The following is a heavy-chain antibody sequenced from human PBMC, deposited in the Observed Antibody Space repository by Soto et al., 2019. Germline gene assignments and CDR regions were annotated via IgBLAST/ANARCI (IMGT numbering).Heavy chain of an antibody. CDR3: ASPTDGNQGYSRYYMDV. Sequence: GGSLRLSCAASGFTVSSNYMSWVRQAPGKGLEWVSVIYSGGSTYYADSVKGRFTISRDNSKNTLYLQMNSLRAEDTAVYYCASPTDGNQGYSRYYMDVWGKGTTVTVSS. CDR1: GFTVSSNY. D-gene: IGHD6-13*01. V-gene: IGHV3-66*01. CDR2: IYSGGST. J-gene: IGHJ6*03.